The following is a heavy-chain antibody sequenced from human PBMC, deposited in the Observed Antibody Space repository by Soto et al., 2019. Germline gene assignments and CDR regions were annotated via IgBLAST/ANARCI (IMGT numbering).Heavy chain of an antibody. CDR3: ARDKGYDILTGPFDY. CDR2: IIPILGIA. Sequence: QVQLVQSGAEVKKPGSSVKVSCKASGGTFSSYTISWVRQAPGQGLEWMGRIIPILGIANYAQKFQGRVTIXXDXSXITAYMELSSRRSEDTAVYYCARDKGYDILTGPFDYWGQGTLVTVSS. D-gene: IGHD3-9*01. CDR1: GGTFSSYT. V-gene: IGHV1-69*08. J-gene: IGHJ4*02.